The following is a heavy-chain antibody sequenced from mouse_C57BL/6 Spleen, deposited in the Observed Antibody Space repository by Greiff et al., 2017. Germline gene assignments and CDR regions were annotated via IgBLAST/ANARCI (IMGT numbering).Heavy chain of an antibody. CDR3: AREGYGDFDY. Sequence: VQLQQSGPELVKPGASVKISCKASGYSFTDYNMNWVKQSNGKSLEWIGVINPNYGTTSYNQKFKGKATLTVDKSSSTAYMQLNSVTSEASAVYDSAREGYGDFDYWGQGTTLTVSS. J-gene: IGHJ2*01. CDR2: INPNYGTT. CDR1: GYSFTDYN. V-gene: IGHV1-39*01. D-gene: IGHD1-2*01.